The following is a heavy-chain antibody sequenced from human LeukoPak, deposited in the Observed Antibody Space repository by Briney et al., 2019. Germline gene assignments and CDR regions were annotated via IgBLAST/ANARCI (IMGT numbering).Heavy chain of an antibody. CDR1: VGSLSSYY. V-gene: IGHV4-59*08. Sequence: SETLSLTCTLSVGSLSSYYWSCIRQPPGEGLEWIGYMYYSGSTNYNPSLQSRVNISVDTSKNQFSLKLRSVAAAATAVYYCTRHAEMATIRYFDYWGQGTLVTVSS. J-gene: IGHJ4*02. CDR2: MYYSGST. D-gene: IGHD5-24*01. CDR3: TRHAEMATIRYFDY.